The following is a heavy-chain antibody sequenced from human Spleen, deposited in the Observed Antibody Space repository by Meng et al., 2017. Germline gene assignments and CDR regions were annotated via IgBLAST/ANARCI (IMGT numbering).Heavy chain of an antibody. D-gene: IGHD1-26*01. J-gene: IGHJ4*02. V-gene: IGHV3-11*01. CDR1: GFTFSDYY. CDR2: ISTSGSTI. CDR3: ARGHRQGGFDY. Sequence: QLQLVESGGGVVQPGRSLKLSCAASGFTFSDYYMSWIRQAPGQGPEWVSYISTSGSTIYYADSVKGRFTISRDDAKNSLYLQMNSLRAEDTAVYYCARGHRQGGFDYWGQGTLVTVSS.